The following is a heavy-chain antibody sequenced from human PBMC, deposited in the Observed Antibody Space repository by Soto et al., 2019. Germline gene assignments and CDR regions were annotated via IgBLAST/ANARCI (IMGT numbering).Heavy chain of an antibody. V-gene: IGHV3-7*01. CDR2: IKKDGSEK. CDR3: ARDYIRFGELLPNAFDI. CDR1: GFTFSSYW. J-gene: IGHJ3*02. D-gene: IGHD3-10*01. Sequence: GGSLRLSCAASGFTFSSYWMSWVRQALGKGLEWVANIKKDGSEKYYVDSVKGRFTISRDNAKNTLYLQMNSLRAEDTAVYYCARDYIRFGELLPNAFDIRGQGTMVTVSS.